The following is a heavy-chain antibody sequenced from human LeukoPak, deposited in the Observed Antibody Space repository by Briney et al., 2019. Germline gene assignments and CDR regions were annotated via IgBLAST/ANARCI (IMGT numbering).Heavy chain of an antibody. J-gene: IGHJ5*01. D-gene: IGHD4-23*01. V-gene: IGHV4-59*01. Sequence: SETLSLTCTVSGASISSYYWSWIRQPPGKGLEWIGYIYYSGTTKYNPSLKSRVTISVDTSKNQFSLKVNSVTAADTAAYYCARNHGGWFDSWGQGTLVTVSS. CDR1: GASISSYY. CDR3: ARNHGGWFDS. CDR2: IYYSGTT.